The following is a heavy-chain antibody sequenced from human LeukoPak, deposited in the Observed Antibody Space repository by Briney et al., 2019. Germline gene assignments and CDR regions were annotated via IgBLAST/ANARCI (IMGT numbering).Heavy chain of an antibody. D-gene: IGHD2-15*01. CDR1: GFTFSSYW. CDR3: ARGGSYSPAQIYGMDV. V-gene: IGHV3-74*01. CDR2: INSDGSST. Sequence: GGSLRLSCAASGFTFSSYWMHWVRQAPGKGLVWVSRINSDGSSTSYADSVKGRFTISRDNAKNTLYLQTNSLRAEDTAVYYCARGGSYSPAQIYGMDVWGKGTTVTVSS. J-gene: IGHJ6*04.